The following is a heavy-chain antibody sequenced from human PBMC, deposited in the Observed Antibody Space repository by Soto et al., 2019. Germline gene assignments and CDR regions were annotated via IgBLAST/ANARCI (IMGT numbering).Heavy chain of an antibody. Sequence: RTCTVSGGSIRNYYWSWIRQPAGKGLEWIGRVYSTGTTNYNPSLRSRVAMSVDTSKNQFSLRLDSVTAADTATYFCARDEYYDSNNWFEHWGLGTLVTVSS. CDR2: VYSTGTT. CDR3: ARDEYYDSNNWFEH. V-gene: IGHV4-4*07. J-gene: IGHJ5*02. CDR1: GGSIRNYY. D-gene: IGHD3-22*01.